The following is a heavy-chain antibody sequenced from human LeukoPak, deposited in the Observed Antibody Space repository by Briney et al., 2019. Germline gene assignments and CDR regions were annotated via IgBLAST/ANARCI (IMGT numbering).Heavy chain of an antibody. CDR2: IRYDGGRK. J-gene: IGHJ6*03. CDR1: GFTFSNYG. D-gene: IGHD1-20*01. V-gene: IGHV3-30*02. CDR3: AKVGKAARIPGTTSRYYYYYMDV. Sequence: GGSLRLSCTASGFTFSNYGMHWVRQAPGKGLEWVAFIRYDGGRKNLADSVKGRFTISRDSSKNTLYLQMNSLRAEDTAVYFCAKVGKAARIPGTTSRYYYYYMDVWGKGTTVTISS.